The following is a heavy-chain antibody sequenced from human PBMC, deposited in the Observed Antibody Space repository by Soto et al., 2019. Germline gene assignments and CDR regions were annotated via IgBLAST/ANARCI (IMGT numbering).Heavy chain of an antibody. V-gene: IGHV1-18*01. CDR3: ARGGFMSSSTGRFDY. CDR1: GYTFTSYG. J-gene: IGHJ4*02. D-gene: IGHD6-6*01. Sequence: VASVKVSCKASGYTFTSYGISWVRQAPGQGLEWMGWISAYNGNTNYAQKLQGRVTMTTDTSTSTAYMELRSLRSDDTAVYYCARGGFMSSSTGRFDYWGQGTLVTVSS. CDR2: ISAYNGNT.